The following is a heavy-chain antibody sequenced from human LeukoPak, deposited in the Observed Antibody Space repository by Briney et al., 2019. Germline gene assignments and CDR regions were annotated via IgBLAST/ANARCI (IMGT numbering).Heavy chain of an antibody. D-gene: IGHD3-22*01. CDR2: IYYSGST. CDR1: GGSISSYY. CDR3: ARSTRYYYDSSVSWYFDL. Sequence: SETLSLTCTVSGGSISSYYWSWIRQPPGKGLEWIGYIYYSGSTNYNPSLKSRVTISVDTSKNQFSLKLSSVTAADTAVYYCARSTRYYYDSSVSWYFDLWGRGTLVTVSS. V-gene: IGHV4-59*01. J-gene: IGHJ2*01.